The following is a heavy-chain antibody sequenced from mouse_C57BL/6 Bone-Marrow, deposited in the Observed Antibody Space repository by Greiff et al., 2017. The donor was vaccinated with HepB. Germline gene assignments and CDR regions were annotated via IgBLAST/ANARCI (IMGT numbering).Heavy chain of an antibody. CDR1: GYSITSGYY. Sequence: EVQRVESGPGLVKPSQSLSLTCSVTGYSITSGYYWNWIRQFPGNKLEWMGYISYDGSNNYNPSLKNRISITRDTSKNQFFLKLNSVTTEDTATYYCARNHYYGSSYVRYAMDYWGQGTSVTVSS. J-gene: IGHJ4*01. CDR3: ARNHYYGSSYVRYAMDY. CDR2: ISYDGSN. D-gene: IGHD1-1*01. V-gene: IGHV3-6*01.